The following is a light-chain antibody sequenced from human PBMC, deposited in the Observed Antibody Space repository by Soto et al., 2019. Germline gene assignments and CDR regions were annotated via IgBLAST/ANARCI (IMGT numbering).Light chain of an antibody. CDR3: QQHNQWPIT. CDR2: CIS. J-gene: IGKJ5*01. CDR1: QSTGNF. V-gene: IGKV3D-15*01. Sequence: IVMTQSPATLSVSPWETASLSCRASQSTGNFLAWYQQKPGQAPRLLIYCISTRATGIPARFSGSGSGTEFTLTISSLQSEDSAVYYCQQHNQWPITFGQGTRLEIK.